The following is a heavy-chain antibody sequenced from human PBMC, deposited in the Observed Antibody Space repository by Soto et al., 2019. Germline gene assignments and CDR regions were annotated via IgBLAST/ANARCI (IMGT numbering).Heavy chain of an antibody. CDR3: ARASIAVAGNLVDI. Sequence: ASVKVSCKASGYTFTGYYMHWVRQAPGQGLEWMGWINPNSGGTNYAQKFQGWVTMTRDTSISTAYMELSRLRSDDTAVYYCARASIAVAGNLVDIWGQGTMVTVSS. CDR1: GYTFTGYY. V-gene: IGHV1-2*04. D-gene: IGHD6-19*01. CDR2: INPNSGGT. J-gene: IGHJ3*02.